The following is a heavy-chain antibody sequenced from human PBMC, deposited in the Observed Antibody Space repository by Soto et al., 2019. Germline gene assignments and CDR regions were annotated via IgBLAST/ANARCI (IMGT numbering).Heavy chain of an antibody. V-gene: IGHV3-30-3*01. Sequence: QVQLVESGGGVVQPGRSLRLSCAASGFTFSSYTMHWVRQAPGKGLEWVALISYDGSNKYYADSVKGRFTISRDNSKNTLYVQMNSLRAEDTAVYYCARGAGIAVAGTSFDYWGQGTLVTVSS. CDR2: ISYDGSNK. CDR3: ARGAGIAVAGTSFDY. CDR1: GFTFSSYT. D-gene: IGHD6-19*01. J-gene: IGHJ4*02.